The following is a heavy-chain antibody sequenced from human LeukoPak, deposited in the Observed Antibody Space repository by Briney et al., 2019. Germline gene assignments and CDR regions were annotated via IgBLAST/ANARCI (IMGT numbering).Heavy chain of an antibody. CDR3: AAGRPYSLLDY. J-gene: IGHJ4*02. V-gene: IGHV1-24*01. CDR2: FDVIDGET. D-gene: IGHD5-18*01. Sequence: GASVKVSCTVSGSSLTELSLYWVRQAPEKGLEWMGGFDVIDGETFYAQKFQGRVTMTEDSSADTAYMELRSLTSDDTALYYCAAGRPYSLLDYWGQGTLVTVSS. CDR1: GSSLTELS.